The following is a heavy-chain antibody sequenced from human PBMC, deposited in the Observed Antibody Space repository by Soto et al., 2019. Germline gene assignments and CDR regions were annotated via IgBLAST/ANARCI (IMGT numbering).Heavy chain of an antibody. CDR2: ISSSGSTI. Sequence: EVPLVESGGGLVQPGGSLRLSCAASGFTFSSYEMNWFRQAPGNGLEWVSYISSSGSTIYYADSVKGRVTISRDNAKNSLYLQMNSLRAEDTAVYYCARDLVAAAGPSPGRFDPWGQGTLVTVSS. V-gene: IGHV3-48*03. CDR1: GFTFSSYE. D-gene: IGHD6-13*01. CDR3: ARDLVAAAGPSPGRFDP. J-gene: IGHJ5*02.